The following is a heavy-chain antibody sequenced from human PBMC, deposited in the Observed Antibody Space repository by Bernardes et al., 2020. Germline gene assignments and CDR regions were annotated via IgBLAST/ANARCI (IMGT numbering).Heavy chain of an antibody. CDR2: IYYSGIT. CDR3: ASYPRITIFGVVDVFRAFDI. V-gene: IGHV4-39*01. J-gene: IGHJ3*02. D-gene: IGHD3-3*01. CDR1: GGSISSISYY. Sequence: SETLSLTCTVSGGSISSISYYWGWLLQPPGKGLEWIGSIYYSGITYYNPSLKSRVTISVDTSKNQFSLKLSSVTAADTAVYYCASYPRITIFGVVDVFRAFDIWGQGTMVTVSS.